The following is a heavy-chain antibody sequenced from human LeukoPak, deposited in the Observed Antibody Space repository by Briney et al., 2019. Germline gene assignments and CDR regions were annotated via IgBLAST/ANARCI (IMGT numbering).Heavy chain of an antibody. CDR1: GYTFTSYD. D-gene: IGHD3-16*02. Sequence: GASVKVSCKASGYTFTSYDINWVRQATGQGLEWMGWMNPNSGNTGSAQRFQGRVTMTRDTSRSTAYMEPRSLTSEDTAVYYCARGPLVRLPSSFDPWGQGTLVTVSS. V-gene: IGHV1-8*01. CDR3: ARGPLVRLPSSFDP. J-gene: IGHJ5*02. CDR2: MNPNSGNT.